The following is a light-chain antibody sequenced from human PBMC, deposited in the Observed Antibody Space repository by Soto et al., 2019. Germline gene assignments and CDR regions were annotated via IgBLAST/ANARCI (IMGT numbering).Light chain of an antibody. J-gene: IGKJ1*01. CDR3: QQYDSYSLRT. Sequence: DIQMTQSPSTLSASVGDRVTITCRASQTITTSLAWYQQKPGKAPKLLIYKAASLETGVPARFSGSGSGTEFTLTISSLQPDDFAAYYCQQYDSYSLRTFGQGTRVAI. CDR1: QTITTS. CDR2: KAA. V-gene: IGKV1-5*03.